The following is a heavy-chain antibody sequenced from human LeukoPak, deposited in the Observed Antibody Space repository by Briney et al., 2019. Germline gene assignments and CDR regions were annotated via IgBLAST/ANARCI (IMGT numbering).Heavy chain of an antibody. D-gene: IGHD2-15*01. CDR1: GFTFSTFW. CDR2: TSPDGTTT. Sequence: GGSLRLSCAASGFTFSTFWIHWVRQTPEKGLVWVSRTSPDGTTTYYADFVKGRFAMSRDNAKNTLYLQMNSLTAEDTAVYYCARDWHCNGGSCYRVPPPWGQGNLVTVSS. J-gene: IGHJ4*02. V-gene: IGHV3-74*01. CDR3: ARDWHCNGGSCYRVPPP.